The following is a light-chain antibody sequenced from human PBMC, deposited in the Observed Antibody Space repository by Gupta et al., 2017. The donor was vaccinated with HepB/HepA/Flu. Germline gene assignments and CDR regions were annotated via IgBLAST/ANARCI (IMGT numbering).Light chain of an antibody. CDR1: SSNIGAGYD. CDR2: GNS. J-gene: IGLJ3*02. V-gene: IGLV1-40*01. CDR3: QSYDSSLSASGV. Sequence: QSVLTQPPSVSGAPGQRVTISCTGSSSNIGAGYDVHWYQQLPGTAPKLLLYGNSNRPSGGPDRFSGSKSGTSASRAITWLQAEDEADYYCQSYDSSLSASGVFGGGTKLTVL.